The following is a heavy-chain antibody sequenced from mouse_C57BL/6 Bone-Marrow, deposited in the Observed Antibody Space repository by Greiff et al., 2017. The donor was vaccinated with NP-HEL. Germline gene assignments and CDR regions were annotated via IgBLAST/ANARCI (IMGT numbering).Heavy chain of an antibody. CDR3: ARRAYYRNYGYAMDY. Sequence: EVQLVESGGGLVKPGGSLKLSCAASGFTFSDYGMHWVRQAPEKGLEWVAYISSGSSTIYYADTVKGRFTISRDNAKNTLFLQMTSLRSEDTAMYYCARRAYYRNYGYAMDYWGQGTSVTVSS. D-gene: IGHD2-5*01. CDR1: GFTFSDYG. J-gene: IGHJ4*01. V-gene: IGHV5-17*01. CDR2: ISSGSSTI.